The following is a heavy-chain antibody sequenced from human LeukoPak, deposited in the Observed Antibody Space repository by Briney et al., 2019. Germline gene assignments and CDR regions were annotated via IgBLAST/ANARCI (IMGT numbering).Heavy chain of an antibody. D-gene: IGHD3-22*01. Sequence: ASVKVSCKASGGTFSSYAISWVRQAPGQGLEWMGGIIPIFGTANYAQKFQGRVTITADESTSTAYMELSSLRSKDTAVYYCARGDTMIVVDVELDYWGQGTLVTVSS. V-gene: IGHV1-69*13. CDR2: IIPIFGTA. CDR1: GGTFSSYA. J-gene: IGHJ4*02. CDR3: ARGDTMIVVDVELDY.